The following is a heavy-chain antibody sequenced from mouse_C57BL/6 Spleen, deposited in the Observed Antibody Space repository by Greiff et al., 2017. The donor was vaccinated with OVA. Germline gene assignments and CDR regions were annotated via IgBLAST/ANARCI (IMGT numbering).Heavy chain of an antibody. CDR2: ICPGGGT. J-gene: IGHJ1*03. Sequence: VQLQESGPGLVAPSQSLSITCTVSGFSLTSYAISWVRQPPGKGLEWLGVICPGGGTNYNSALISRLTISKDNCKSQVFLKMNSLQTDDTARYYCARAVYGSSYWYFDVWGTGTTVTVSS. CDR1: GFSLTSYA. V-gene: IGHV2-9-1*01. CDR3: ARAVYGSSYWYFDV. D-gene: IGHD1-1*01.